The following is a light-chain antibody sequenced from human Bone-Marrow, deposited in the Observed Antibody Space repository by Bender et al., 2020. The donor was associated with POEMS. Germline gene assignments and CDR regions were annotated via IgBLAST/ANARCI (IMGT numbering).Light chain of an antibody. CDR3: SSWDDSLSGWV. V-gene: IGLV2-23*02. J-gene: IGLJ3*02. Sequence: QSALTQPASVSGSPGQSITISCAGMRDDVGTYNLVSWYQQHPGRAPKLIIYSVNDRPSGVSQRFSGSKSGTSASLAISDIQSEDEGDYYCSSWDDSLSGWVFGGGTKLTVL. CDR2: SVN. CDR1: RDDVGTYNL.